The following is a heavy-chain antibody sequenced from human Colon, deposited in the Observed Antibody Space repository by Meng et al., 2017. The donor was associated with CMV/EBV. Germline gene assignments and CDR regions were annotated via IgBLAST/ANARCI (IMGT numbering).Heavy chain of an antibody. CDR2: LNPNSGDT. CDR3: ATISGGDFDF. CDR1: GYTFTGDF. Sequence: QLQWVQSGTEVNKPGGSVKCSCKPSGYTFTGDFMFWVRQAPGQGLGWMGSLNPNSGDTNSAQKFHGRLTMTRDTSIHTAYMELGSLRSDDTAVYYCATISGGDFDFWGQGTLVTVSS. D-gene: IGHD3-10*01. V-gene: IGHV1-2*02. J-gene: IGHJ4*02.